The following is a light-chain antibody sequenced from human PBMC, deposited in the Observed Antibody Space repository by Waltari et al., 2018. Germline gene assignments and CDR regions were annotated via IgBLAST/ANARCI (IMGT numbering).Light chain of an antibody. CDR2: GAS. Sequence: IVLPQSPGTPSSSPGERATPSCRASQCVRRSLAWYQQKPGQAPKLLIYGASTRATGIPDRFAGSGSGTDFSLTISSLEPEDFAIYFCQHYVRLPATFGQGTKVEIK. J-gene: IGKJ1*01. CDR1: QCVRRS. V-gene: IGKV3-20*01. CDR3: QHYVRLPAT.